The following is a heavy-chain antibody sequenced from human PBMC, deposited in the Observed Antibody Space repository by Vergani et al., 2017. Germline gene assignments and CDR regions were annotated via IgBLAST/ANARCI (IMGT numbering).Heavy chain of an antibody. Sequence: QLQLQESGPGLVKPSETLSLTCTVSGGSLSSSSYYWGWIRQPPGKGLEWIGSIYYSGSTYYNPSLKSRVTISVDTSKNQFSLKLSSVTAADTAVYYCARASGSYYDFDYWGQGTLVTVSS. CDR1: GGSLSSSSYY. V-gene: IGHV4-39*07. J-gene: IGHJ4*02. D-gene: IGHD1-26*01. CDR2: IYYSGST. CDR3: ARASGSYYDFDY.